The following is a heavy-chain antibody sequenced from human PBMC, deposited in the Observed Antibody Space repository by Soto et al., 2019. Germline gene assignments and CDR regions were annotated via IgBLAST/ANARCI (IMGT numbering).Heavy chain of an antibody. CDR1: GFTFSSYS. Sequence: PGGSLRLSCAASGFTFSSYSMNWVRQAPGKGLEWVSYISSSSSTIYYADSVKGRFTISRDNAKNSLYLQMNSLRDEDTAVYYCARRLKAAASPVRRVSLGPAFDYWGQGTLVTVSS. CDR3: ARRLKAAASPVRRVSLGPAFDY. D-gene: IGHD6-13*01. V-gene: IGHV3-48*02. CDR2: ISSSSSTI. J-gene: IGHJ4*02.